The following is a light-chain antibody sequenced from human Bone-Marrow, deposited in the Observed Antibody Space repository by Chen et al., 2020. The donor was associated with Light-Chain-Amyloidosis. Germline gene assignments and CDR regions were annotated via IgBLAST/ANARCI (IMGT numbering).Light chain of an antibody. CDR2: EDD. Sequence: NIMLTQHHSVSESPGKTVIISCTRSSGSIATNYVQWYQPRPGSSPTTVIYEDDQRPSGVPDRFSGSVDRSSNSASLTISGLKTEDEADFYCQSYQGSSQGVFGGGTKLSVL. V-gene: IGLV6-57*01. CDR3: QSYQGSSQGV. CDR1: SGSIATNY. J-gene: IGLJ3*02.